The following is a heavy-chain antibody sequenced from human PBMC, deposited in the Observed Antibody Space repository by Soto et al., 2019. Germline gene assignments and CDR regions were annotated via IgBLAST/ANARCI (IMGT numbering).Heavy chain of an antibody. CDR3: ARVERGTATTVVDAFDI. J-gene: IGHJ3*02. Sequence: QVQLQQWGAGLLKPSETLSLTCAVFGGSVNSGNYYWSWIRQPPGKGLEWIGEMSHSGGTNFNPSLKRRVTISVDTSKNQFSLKMSSVTAADTALYYCARVERGTATTVVDAFDIWGPGTMVTVSS. D-gene: IGHD1-1*01. CDR1: GGSVNSGNYY. V-gene: IGHV4-34*01. CDR2: MSHSGGT.